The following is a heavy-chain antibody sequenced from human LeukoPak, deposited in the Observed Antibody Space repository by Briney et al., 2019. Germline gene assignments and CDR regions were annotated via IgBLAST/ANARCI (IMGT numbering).Heavy chain of an antibody. J-gene: IGHJ4*02. CDR2: INEGGGNT. CDR1: GFTFSTYA. Sequence: GSLRLSCAASGFTFSTYAMSWVRQAPGKGLEWVSAINEGGGNTYYVDSVKGRFTISRDNSKNTLYLQMNSLRAEDTAVYYCANTRDSCTDISCYFLWGQGTLVTVSS. D-gene: IGHD2-15*01. CDR3: ANTRDSCTDISCYFL. V-gene: IGHV3-23*01.